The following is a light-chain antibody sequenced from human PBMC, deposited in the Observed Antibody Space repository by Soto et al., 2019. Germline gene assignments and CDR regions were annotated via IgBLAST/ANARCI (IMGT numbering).Light chain of an antibody. CDR2: EVS. V-gene: IGLV2-14*01. CDR1: TSDVGDYNY. CDR3: FSYTTSSAPYV. J-gene: IGLJ1*01. Sequence: QSALTQPASVSGSPGQSITISCTGTTSDVGDYNYVSWYQQHPGKVPKVLIYEVSNRPSGVSYRLSGSKSGNTASLTISGLQAEDEPSYYCFSYTTSSAPYVFGTGTKVTVL.